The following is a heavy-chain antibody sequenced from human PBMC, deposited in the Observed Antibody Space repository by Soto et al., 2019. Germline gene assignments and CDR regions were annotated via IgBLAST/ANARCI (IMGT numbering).Heavy chain of an antibody. CDR1: GYTFTGYY. CDR2: INPNSGGT. Sequence: ASVKVSCKASGYTFTGYYMHWVRQAPGQGLEWMGWINPNSGGTNYAQKFQGRVTMTRDTSISTAYMELSRLRSDDTAVYYCARDAVVVVSKWFDPRGQGNLVTVS. CDR3: ARDAVVVVSKWFDP. V-gene: IGHV1-2*02. J-gene: IGHJ5*02. D-gene: IGHD3-22*01.